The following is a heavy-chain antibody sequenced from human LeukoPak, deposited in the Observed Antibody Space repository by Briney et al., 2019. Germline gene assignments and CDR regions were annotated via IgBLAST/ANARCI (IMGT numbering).Heavy chain of an antibody. Sequence: GGSLRLSCAASGFTFSSYSMNWVRQAPGKGLEWVSYISSSSSTIYYADSVKGRFTISRDNGKNSLYLQMNSLRAEDTAVYYCARASYSSSWFPTYFDYWGQGTLVTVSS. V-gene: IGHV3-48*04. CDR1: GFTFSSYS. J-gene: IGHJ4*02. D-gene: IGHD6-13*01. CDR2: ISSSSSTI. CDR3: ARASYSSSWFPTYFDY.